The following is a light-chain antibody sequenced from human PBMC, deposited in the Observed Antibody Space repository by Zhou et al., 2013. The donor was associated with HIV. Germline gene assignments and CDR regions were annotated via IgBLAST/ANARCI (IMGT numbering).Light chain of an antibody. CDR1: QSISTC. CDR2: AAS. V-gene: IGKV1-39*01. J-gene: IGKJ1*01. CDR3: QQSDTPPWT. Sequence: DIQMTQSPSSLSASLGDRVTIACRASQSISTCLNWYQQVPRGAPKLLISAASTLQRGVPPRFSGGGSGTDFTLTITSLQPEDFATYFCQQSDTPPWTFGQGTRV.